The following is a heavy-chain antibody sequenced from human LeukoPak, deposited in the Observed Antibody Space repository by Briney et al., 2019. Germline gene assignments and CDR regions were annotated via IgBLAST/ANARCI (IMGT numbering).Heavy chain of an antibody. J-gene: IGHJ4*02. CDR3: ARGKYSSGWFDY. CDR2: ITTSSTYI. V-gene: IGHV3-21*01. CDR1: GFTFSSYS. Sequence: GGSLRLSCAASGFTFSSYSMSWVRQAPGKGLEWVSSITTSSTYISYADSVNGRFTISRDNAKNSLYLQMNSLRAEDTAVYYCARGKYSSGWFDYWGQGTLVTVSS. D-gene: IGHD6-19*01.